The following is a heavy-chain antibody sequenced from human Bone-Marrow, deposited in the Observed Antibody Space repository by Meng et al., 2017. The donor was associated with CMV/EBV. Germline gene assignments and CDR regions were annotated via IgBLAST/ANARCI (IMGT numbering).Heavy chain of an antibody. CDR2: ISTSGSSI. V-gene: IGHV3-48*03. Sequence: GESLKISCAAAGFGFSKFEMNWLRQAPGKGLEWISYISTSGSSIYYADSVEGRFTISRDNAKSSLYLQMNSLRAEDTAVYYCAKDLGYPNWNYLGYYYYGMDVWGQGTTVTVSS. J-gene: IGHJ6*02. CDR1: GFGFSKFE. CDR3: AKDLGYPNWNYLGYYYYGMDV. D-gene: IGHD1-7*01.